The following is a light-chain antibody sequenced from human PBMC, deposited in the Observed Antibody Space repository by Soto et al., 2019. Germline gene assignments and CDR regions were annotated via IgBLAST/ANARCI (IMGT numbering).Light chain of an antibody. V-gene: IGKV1-39*01. Sequence: DVQLTQSPSSLSVFVGDSVTVTCRASQNIITYLHWYHQKPGEAPTLLINAASTLQSGVPSRFSGSGSGTDFTLTINSLQPEDVGTYYCQQSYRNPTFGQGTTVEIK. CDR2: AAS. CDR1: QNIITY. CDR3: QQSYRNPT. J-gene: IGKJ1*01.